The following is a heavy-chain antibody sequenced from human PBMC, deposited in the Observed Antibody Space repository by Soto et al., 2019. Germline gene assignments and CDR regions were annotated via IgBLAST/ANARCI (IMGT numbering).Heavy chain of an antibody. Sequence: SETLSLTCTVSGGSISSYYWSWIRQPPGKGLEWIGYIYYSGSTNYNPSLKSRVTISVDTSKNQFSLKLSSVTAADTAVYYCARGSTYYYDSSGYYYDYWGQGTLVTVSS. D-gene: IGHD3-22*01. CDR2: IYYSGST. J-gene: IGHJ4*02. CDR3: ARGSTYYYDSSGYYYDY. CDR1: GGSISSYY. V-gene: IGHV4-59*01.